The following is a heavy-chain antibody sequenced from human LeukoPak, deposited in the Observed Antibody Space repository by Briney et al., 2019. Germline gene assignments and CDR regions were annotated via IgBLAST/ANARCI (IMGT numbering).Heavy chain of an antibody. Sequence: PSETLSLTCTVSGGSISSYYWSWIRQPAGKGLEWIGRIYTSGSTNYNPSLKSRVTMSVDTSKNQFSLKLSSVTAADTAVYYCASNIAAAGTRPFDYWGQGTLVTVSS. V-gene: IGHV4-4*07. D-gene: IGHD6-13*01. J-gene: IGHJ4*02. CDR2: IYTSGST. CDR3: ASNIAAAGTRPFDY. CDR1: GGSISSYY.